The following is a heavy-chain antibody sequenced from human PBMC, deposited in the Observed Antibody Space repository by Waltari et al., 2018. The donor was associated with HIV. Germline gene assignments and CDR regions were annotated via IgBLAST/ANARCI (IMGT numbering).Heavy chain of an antibody. D-gene: IGHD6-19*01. CDR3: AKGASGWSPGY. CDR1: GFTFSSYA. J-gene: IGHJ4*02. Sequence: QGQLVESGGGVVQPGRSMSLSCAACGFTFSSYAMHWVRQAPGKGLGWVAVISYYGDNKYYADSVKGRFTISRDNSKNTLYLQMNSLRAEDTAVYYCAKGASGWSPGYWGQGTLVTVSS. V-gene: IGHV3-30*18. CDR2: ISYYGDNK.